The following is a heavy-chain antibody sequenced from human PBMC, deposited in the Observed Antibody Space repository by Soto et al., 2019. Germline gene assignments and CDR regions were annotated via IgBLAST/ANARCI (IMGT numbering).Heavy chain of an antibody. CDR1: GNTFTSYS. J-gene: IGHJ4*01. CDR2: TNAGNGNT. CDR3: ARDRYSSSWYVGAFDY. V-gene: IGHV1-3*01. D-gene: IGHD6-13*01. Sequence: ASVKVSCKASGNTFTSYSVYWVRQAPGQGLEWMGWTNAGNGNTRYSQKFQDRVTITRDTSTSTVYMELSSLRSEDTAVYYCARDRYSSSWYVGAFDYWG.